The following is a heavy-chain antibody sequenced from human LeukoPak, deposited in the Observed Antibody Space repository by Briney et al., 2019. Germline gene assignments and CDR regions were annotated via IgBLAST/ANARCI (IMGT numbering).Heavy chain of an antibody. CDR2: ISYDGSNK. CDR1: GFTLSSYA. Sequence: GGSLRLSCSGSGFTLSSYAMIWVRQAPGKGLEWVAVISYDGSNKYYADSVKGRFTISRDNSKNTLYLQMNSLRAEDTAVYYCAKELGATTTWDYWGQGTLVTVSS. V-gene: IGHV3-30*18. CDR3: AKELGATTTWDY. D-gene: IGHD1-26*01. J-gene: IGHJ4*02.